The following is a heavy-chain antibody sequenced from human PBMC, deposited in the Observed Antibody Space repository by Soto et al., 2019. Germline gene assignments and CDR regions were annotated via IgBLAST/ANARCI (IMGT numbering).Heavy chain of an antibody. J-gene: IGHJ3*02. D-gene: IGHD5-18*01. V-gene: IGHV4-59*01. CDR2: IYYSGST. CDR3: ARRYGYGTFDI. CDR1: GGSISSYY. Sequence: SETLSLTCTVPGGSISSYYWSWIRQPPGKGLGWIGYIYYSGSTKYNPSLKSRVSISVDTSKNQFSLKLSSVTAADTAVYFCARRYGYGTFDIWGQGTMVT.